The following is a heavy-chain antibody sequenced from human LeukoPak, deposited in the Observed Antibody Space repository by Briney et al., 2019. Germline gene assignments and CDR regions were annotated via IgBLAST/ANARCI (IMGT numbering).Heavy chain of an antibody. CDR1: GGTFSSYA. J-gene: IGHJ6*02. CDR2: IIPILGIA. V-gene: IGHV1-69*04. D-gene: IGHD1-1*01. Sequence: GASVKVSCKASGGTFSSYAISWARQAPGQGLEWMGRIIPILGIANYAQKFQGRVTITADKSTSTAYMELSSLRSEDTAVYYCARVIGTTGPYYYGMDVWGQGTTVTVSS. CDR3: ARVIGTTGPYYYGMDV.